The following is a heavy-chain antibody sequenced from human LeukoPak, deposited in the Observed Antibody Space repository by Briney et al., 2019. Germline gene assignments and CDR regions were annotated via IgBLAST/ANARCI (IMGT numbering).Heavy chain of an antibody. CDR3: ARGGGYDRAPYFDY. CDR2: ISSNGGGT. D-gene: IGHD5-12*01. Sequence: GGSLRLSCAASGFTFSTYTMTWVRQAPGKGLEWVSSISSNGGGTYYADSVKGRFAISRDNSKNTFYVQMNNLRTEDTAVYFCARGGGYDRAPYFDYWGQGSLVTVSS. CDR1: GFTFSTYT. J-gene: IGHJ4*02. V-gene: IGHV3-23*01.